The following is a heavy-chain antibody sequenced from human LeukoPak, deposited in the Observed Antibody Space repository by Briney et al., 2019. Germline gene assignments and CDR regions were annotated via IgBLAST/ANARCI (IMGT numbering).Heavy chain of an antibody. V-gene: IGHV1-46*01. D-gene: IGHD2-21*01. Sequence: ASVKVSCKASGYTFINYYMHWVRQAPGQGLEWMGIINPSGGSTSYALKFQGRVTMTRDTSTSTVYMELSSLRSEDTAVYYCARDESTSILWWWGQGTLVTVSS. CDR3: ARDESTSILWW. J-gene: IGHJ1*01. CDR2: INPSGGST. CDR1: GYTFINYY.